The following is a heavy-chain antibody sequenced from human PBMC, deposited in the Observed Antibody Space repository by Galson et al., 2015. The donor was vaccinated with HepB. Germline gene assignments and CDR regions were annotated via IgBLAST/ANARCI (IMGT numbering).Heavy chain of an antibody. CDR1: GFTFSTYA. J-gene: IGHJ3*02. CDR3: AKSKEAIPDGFDI. V-gene: IGHV3-23*01. Sequence: SLRLSCAASGFTFSTYAMSWVRQAPGKGLEWVSAVSGSGSGTYFADSVKGRFTISRDNSKNTLYLQMNSLRAEDMALYYCAKSKEAIPDGFDIWGQGTMVTVSS. CDR2: VSGSGSGT. D-gene: IGHD2-2*02.